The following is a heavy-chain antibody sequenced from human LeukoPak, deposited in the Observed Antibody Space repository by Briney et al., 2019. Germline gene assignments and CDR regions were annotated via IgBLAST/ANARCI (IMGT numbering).Heavy chain of an antibody. V-gene: IGHV3-74*01. D-gene: IGHD5-24*01. CDR2: INHDGSDI. CDR3: VRDSNFKIDY. J-gene: IGHJ4*02. Sequence: GGSLRLSCAVSGXTFSTYVMHWVGRAPGEGLVWVSRINHDGSDISYADSVKGRSTISRDNPKNTLYLQMNSLRADDTAIYYCVRDSNFKIDYWGQGTLVTVSS. CDR1: GXTFSTYV.